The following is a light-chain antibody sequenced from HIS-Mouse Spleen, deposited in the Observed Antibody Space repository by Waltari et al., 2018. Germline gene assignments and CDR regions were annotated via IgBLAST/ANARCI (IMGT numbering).Light chain of an antibody. CDR1: SRDVGGYTY. Sequence: QSALTQPASVSGSPGQSITISCTGTSRDVGGYTYVSWYQQHPGKAPKLMIYDVSNRPSGVSNRFSGSKSGNTASLTISGLQAEDEADYYCSSYTSSSTLVVFGGGTKLTVL. V-gene: IGLV2-14*03. CDR2: DVS. J-gene: IGLJ2*01. CDR3: SSYTSSSTLVV.